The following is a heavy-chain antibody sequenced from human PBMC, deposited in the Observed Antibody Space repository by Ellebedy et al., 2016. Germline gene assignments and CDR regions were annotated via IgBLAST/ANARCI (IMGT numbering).Heavy chain of an antibody. CDR1: GGSINSGDYY. D-gene: IGHD3-3*01. CDR2: IYYSGTT. J-gene: IGHJ4*02. CDR3: ARETDFWSDSSYFDY. Sequence: SETLSLTXSVSGGSINSGDYYWSWIRQPPGKGPERLGYIYYSGTTYYNTSLKSRITISVDTSKNQFSLRLSSVTAADTAVYFCARETDFWSDSSYFDYWGQGILVTISS. V-gene: IGHV4-30-4*01.